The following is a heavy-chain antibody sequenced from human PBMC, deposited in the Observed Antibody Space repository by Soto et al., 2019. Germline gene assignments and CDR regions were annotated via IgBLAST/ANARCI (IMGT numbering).Heavy chain of an antibody. CDR1: GFTFSSYA. CDR3: ARQLGYCSSTSCYGGLFDP. J-gene: IGHJ5*02. V-gene: IGHV3-23*01. D-gene: IGHD2-2*01. CDR2: ISGSGGST. Sequence: GGSLRLSCAASGFTFSSYAMSWVRQAPGKGLEWVSAISGSGGSTYYADSVKGRFTISRDNSKNTLYLQMNSLRAEDTAVYYCARQLGYCSSTSCYGGLFDPWGQGTLVTVSS.